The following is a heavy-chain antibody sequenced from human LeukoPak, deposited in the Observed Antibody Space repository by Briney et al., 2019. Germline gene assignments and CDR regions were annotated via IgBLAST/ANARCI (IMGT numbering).Heavy chain of an antibody. V-gene: IGHV3-13*04. J-gene: IGHJ3*02. CDR1: GFTFSSYD. CDR2: IGTAGDT. D-gene: IGHD6-19*01. Sequence: GGSLRLSCAASGFTFSSYDMHWVRQATGKGLEWVSAIGTAGDTYYPGSVKGRFTISRENAKNSLYLQMNSLRAGDTAVYYCARGDSSGDAFDIWGQGTMVTVSS. CDR3: ARGDSSGDAFDI.